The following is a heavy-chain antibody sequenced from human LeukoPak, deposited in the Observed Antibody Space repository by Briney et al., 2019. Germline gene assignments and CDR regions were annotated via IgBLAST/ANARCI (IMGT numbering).Heavy chain of an antibody. J-gene: IGHJ4*02. Sequence: KASETLSLTCAVSGYSISSGYYWGWIRQPPGKGLEWIGSIPPSGSTFYNPSLKSRVTISVDTSKNQFSLKLSSVTAADTAVYYCALSPLGAAGTWSGLFDYWGQGTLVTVSS. V-gene: IGHV4-38-2*01. D-gene: IGHD6-13*01. CDR2: IPPSGST. CDR3: ALSPLGAAGTWSGLFDY. CDR1: GYSISSGYY.